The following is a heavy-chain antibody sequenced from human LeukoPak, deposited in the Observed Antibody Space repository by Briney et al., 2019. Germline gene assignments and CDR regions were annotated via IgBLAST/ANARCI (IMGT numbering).Heavy chain of an antibody. CDR1: GGSISSYC. CDR3: ARDGNTPH. D-gene: IGHD1-7*01. V-gene: IGHV4-30-2*01. J-gene: IGHJ4*02. CDR2: IYHSGST. Sequence: SETLSLTCTVSGGSISSYCWSWIRQPPGKGLEWIGYIYHSGSTYYNPSLKSRVTISVDRSKNQFSLKLSSVTAADTAVYYCARDGNTPHWGQGTLVTVSS.